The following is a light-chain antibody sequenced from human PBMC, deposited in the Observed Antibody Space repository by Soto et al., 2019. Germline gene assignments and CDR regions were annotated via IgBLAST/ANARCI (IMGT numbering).Light chain of an antibody. J-gene: IGLJ1*01. CDR3: CSFTSSNTHV. V-gene: IGLV2-14*01. CDR2: ERS. CDR1: SSDVGGYDY. Sequence: QSALTQPASVSGSPGQSITISCTGTSSDVGGYDYVSWYQHHPGKVPNLIIYERSKRPSGVSDRFSGSKSGNTASLTISGLQAEDEADYYCCSFTSSNTHVFGVGTKVTVL.